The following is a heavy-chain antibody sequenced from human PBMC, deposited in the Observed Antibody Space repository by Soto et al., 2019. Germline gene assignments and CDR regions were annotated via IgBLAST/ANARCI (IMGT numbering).Heavy chain of an antibody. CDR2: ISAYNGNT. V-gene: IGHV1-18*04. J-gene: IGHJ6*02. CDR1: GYTFTSYG. D-gene: IGHD2-15*01. CDR3: ARGYCSGGSCRNYYYYGMDV. Sequence: ASVKVSCKASGYTFTSYGISWVRQAPGQGLEWMGWISAYNGNTNYGQKLQGRVTMTTDTSTSTAYMELRSLRSDDTAVYYCARGYCSGGSCRNYYYYGMDVWGQGTTVTVSS.